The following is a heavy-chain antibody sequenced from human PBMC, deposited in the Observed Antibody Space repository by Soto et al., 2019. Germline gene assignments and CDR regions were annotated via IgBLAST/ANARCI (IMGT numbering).Heavy chain of an antibody. CDR1: GYSFTSYW. D-gene: IGHD6-6*01. V-gene: IGHV5-10-1*01. J-gene: IGHJ6*02. CDR2: IDPSDSYT. CDR3: ATPRDSSSFSPVDYYYYGMDV. Sequence: PGESLKISCKGSGYSFTSYWISWVRQMPGKGLEWMGRIDPSDSYTNYSPSFQGHVTISADKSISTAYLQWSSLKASDTAMYYCATPRDSSSFSPVDYYYYGMDVWGQGTTVTVSS.